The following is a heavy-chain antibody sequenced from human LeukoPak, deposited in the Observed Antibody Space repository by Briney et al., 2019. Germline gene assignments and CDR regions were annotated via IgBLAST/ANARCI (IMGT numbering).Heavy chain of an antibody. J-gene: IGHJ4*02. CDR3: TTDVDIGGYFDY. CDR2: IRSKAYGGTT. D-gene: IGHD5-12*01. Sequence: GGSLRLSCTASGFTFGDYAMSWVRQAPGKGLEWVGFIRSKAYGGTTEYAASVKGRFTISRDDFKSIADLQMNSLKTEDTAVYYCTTDVDIGGYFDYWGQGTLVTVSS. CDR1: GFTFGDYA. V-gene: IGHV3-49*04.